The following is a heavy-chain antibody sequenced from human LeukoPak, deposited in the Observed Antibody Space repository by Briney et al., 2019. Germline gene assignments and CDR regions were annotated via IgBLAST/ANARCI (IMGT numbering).Heavy chain of an antibody. V-gene: IGHV3-9*01. D-gene: IGHD6-19*01. CDR3: AKVGYSSGWRGDDSFDN. J-gene: IGHJ3*02. Sequence: GGSLRLSCAASGFIFDDYAVHWVRQAPGKGLEWVSGISWNSGSMEYADSAKGRFTISRDNSKNTLYLQMNSLRAEDTALYYCAKVGYSSGWRGDDSFDNWGKGTMVTVSS. CDR1: GFIFDDYA. CDR2: ISWNSGSM.